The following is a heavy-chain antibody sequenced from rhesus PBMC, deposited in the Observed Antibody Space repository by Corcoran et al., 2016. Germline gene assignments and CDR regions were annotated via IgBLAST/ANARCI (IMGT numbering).Heavy chain of an antibody. CDR1: GGSISSNY. V-gene: IGHV4S11*01. D-gene: IGHD1-44*01. Sequence: QVQLQESGPGLVKPLETLSLTCAVSGGSISSNYWSWIRQAPGKGLEWIGYICGRGSRTNYHPSLKSGVTLSGDTTKNQLSLKLSSVTAADTAVYYCARLGPIYYFDYWGQGVLVTVSS. CDR3: ARLGPIYYFDY. J-gene: IGHJ4*01. CDR2: ICGRGSRT.